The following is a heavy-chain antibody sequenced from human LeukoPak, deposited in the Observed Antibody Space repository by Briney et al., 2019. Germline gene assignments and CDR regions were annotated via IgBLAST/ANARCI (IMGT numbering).Heavy chain of an antibody. CDR2: ISSSGSTR. V-gene: IGHV3-48*03. D-gene: IGHD2-15*01. CDR3: ARDKGGYCSGGSCYSDPYYYGMDV. CDR1: GFTFSSYE. J-gene: IGHJ6*04. Sequence: GGSLRLSCAASGFTFSSYEMNWVRQAPGKGLEWASYISSSGSTRYYADSVKGRLTISRDNAKNSLYLQMNSLRAEDTAVYYCARDKGGYCSGGSCYSDPYYYGMDVWGKGTTVTVSS.